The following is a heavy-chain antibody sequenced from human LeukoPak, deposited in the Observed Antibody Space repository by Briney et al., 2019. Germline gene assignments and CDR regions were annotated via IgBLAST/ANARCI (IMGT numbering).Heavy chain of an antibody. V-gene: IGHV1-2*02. CDR3: ARGAAAGYAESDY. D-gene: IGHD6-13*01. Sequence: ASVKVSCKASGYTFTGYYMHWVRQAPGQGLEWMGWINPNSGGTNYAQKFQGRVTMTRDTSISTAYMELSRLRSDDTAVYYCARGAAAGYAESDYWGQGTLVTVS. CDR2: INPNSGGT. J-gene: IGHJ4*02. CDR1: GYTFTGYY.